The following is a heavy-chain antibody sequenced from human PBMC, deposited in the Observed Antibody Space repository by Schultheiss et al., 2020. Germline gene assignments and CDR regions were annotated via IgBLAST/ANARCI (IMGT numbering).Heavy chain of an antibody. J-gene: IGHJ4*02. CDR2: INHSGST. Sequence: SETLSLTCAVYGGSFSGYYWSWIRQPPGKGLEWIGEINHSGSTNYNPSLKSRVTISVDTSKNQFSLKLSSVTAADTAVYYCARQRGGSGYSLYYFDYWGQGTLVTVS. CDR3: ARQRGGSGYSLYYFDY. CDR1: GGSFSGYY. V-gene: IGHV4-34*01. D-gene: IGHD3-22*01.